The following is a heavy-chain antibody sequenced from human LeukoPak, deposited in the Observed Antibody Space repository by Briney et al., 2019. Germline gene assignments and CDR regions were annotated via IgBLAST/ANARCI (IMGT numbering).Heavy chain of an antibody. Sequence: GGSLRLSCATSGFTFNDYAMYWVRQAPGKGLEWVSGISGSGGSTYYADSVKGRFTISRDNSKNTLYLQMNSLRAEDTAVYYCAKDASLGIGDAFDIWGQGTMVTVSS. D-gene: IGHD1-26*01. V-gene: IGHV3-23*01. CDR1: GFTFNDYA. CDR2: ISGSGGST. J-gene: IGHJ3*02. CDR3: AKDASLGIGDAFDI.